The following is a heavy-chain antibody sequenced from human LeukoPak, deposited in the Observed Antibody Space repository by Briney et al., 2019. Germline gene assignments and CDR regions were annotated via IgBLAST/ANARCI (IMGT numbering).Heavy chain of an antibody. J-gene: IGHJ4*02. CDR3: ARDLHYYGSGSYPDY. CDR1: GFTVSSNY. V-gene: IGHV3-53*01. Sequence: GGSLRLSCAASGFTVSSNYMSWVRQAPGKGLEWVSVIYSGGSTYYADSVKGRFTISRDNSKNTLYLQMNSLRAEDTAVYYCARDLHYYGSGSYPDYWGQGTLVTVSS. CDR2: IYSGGST. D-gene: IGHD3-10*01.